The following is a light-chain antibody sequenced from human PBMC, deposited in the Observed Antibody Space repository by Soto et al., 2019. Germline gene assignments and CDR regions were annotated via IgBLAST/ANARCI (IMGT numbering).Light chain of an antibody. J-gene: IGKJ5*01. CDR1: QSVSNN. CDR2: YAS. CDR3: QQYNDWPPIT. Sequence: EIMMTQSPATLSVSPGESATLSCMASQSVSNNLAWYQHKPGQAPRLLIYYASTRATGIPARFRGSGSGTKFTLTISSLQSEDFALYYWQQYNDWPPITVGQGTRLEIK. V-gene: IGKV3-15*01.